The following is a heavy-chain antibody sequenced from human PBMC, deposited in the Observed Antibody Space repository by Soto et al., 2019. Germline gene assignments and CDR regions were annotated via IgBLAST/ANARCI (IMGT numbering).Heavy chain of an antibody. D-gene: IGHD3-10*01. CDR1: GGSISSGGYY. CDR2: IYYSGST. J-gene: IGHJ4*02. V-gene: IGHV4-31*03. CDR3: ARDTYYYGSGNPD. Sequence: SETLSLTCTVSGGSISSGGYYWSWIRQHPGKGLEWIGYIYYSGSTYYNPSLKSRVTISVDTSKNQFSLKLSSVTAADTAVYYCARDTYYYGSGNPDWGQGTLVTVSS.